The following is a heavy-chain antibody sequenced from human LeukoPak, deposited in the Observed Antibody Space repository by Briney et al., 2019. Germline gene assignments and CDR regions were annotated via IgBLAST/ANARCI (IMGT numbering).Heavy chain of an antibody. CDR1: GFTSSSYS. CDR3: ARSSSWYLDAFDI. Sequence: PGGSLRLSCAASGFTSSSYSMNWVRQAPGKGLEWVSYISSSGSTIYYADSVKGRFTISRDNAKNSLYLQMNSLRAEDTAVYYCARSSSWYLDAFDIWGQGTMVTVSS. CDR2: ISSSGSTI. D-gene: IGHD6-13*01. V-gene: IGHV3-48*04. J-gene: IGHJ3*02.